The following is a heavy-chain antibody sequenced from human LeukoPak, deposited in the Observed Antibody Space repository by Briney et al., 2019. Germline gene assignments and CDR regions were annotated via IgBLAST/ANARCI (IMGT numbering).Heavy chain of an antibody. Sequence: SETLSLTCTVSGASISTYFWSWIRQPAGKRMEWIGRVYASATTYYNPSLRSRVTLTIDTSKNQFSLSLNSVTAADTAVYYCAKTHCGGGSCDKFDSWGQGILVTVSS. CDR2: VYASATT. D-gene: IGHD2-21*01. J-gene: IGHJ5*01. CDR3: AKTHCGGGSCDKFDS. CDR1: GASISTYF. V-gene: IGHV4-4*07.